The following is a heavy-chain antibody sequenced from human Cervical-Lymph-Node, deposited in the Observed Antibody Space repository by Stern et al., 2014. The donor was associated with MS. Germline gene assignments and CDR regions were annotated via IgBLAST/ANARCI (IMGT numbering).Heavy chain of an antibody. V-gene: IGHV4-59*01. Sequence: QVQLQESGPGLVKPSETLSLTCTVSGGSIYNYYWTWIRQPPGKGLEWIGHIDYSGSTNYNPSLESRVTMSVDSSKNEFSLILTSVTAADTAVYYCARALRNPYTWFAPWGQGTLVTVSS. CDR2: IDYSGST. CDR3: ARALRNPYTWFAP. CDR1: GGSIYNYY. J-gene: IGHJ5*01.